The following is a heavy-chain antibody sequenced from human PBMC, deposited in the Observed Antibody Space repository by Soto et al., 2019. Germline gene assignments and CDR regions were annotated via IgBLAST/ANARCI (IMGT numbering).Heavy chain of an antibody. V-gene: IGHV1-18*01. CDR3: ARDVDHYGSGSYRSGY. D-gene: IGHD3-10*01. CDR1: GYTFTYYG. Sequence: QVQLVQSGAEVKKPGASVKVSCEASGYTFTYYGISWVRQAPGQGLEWMGWINTYNGNTNYAQKFQGRVTVTTDTSTRTAYMELGSLRSDDTAVYYCARDVDHYGSGSYRSGYWGQGTLVTVSS. J-gene: IGHJ4*02. CDR2: INTYNGNT.